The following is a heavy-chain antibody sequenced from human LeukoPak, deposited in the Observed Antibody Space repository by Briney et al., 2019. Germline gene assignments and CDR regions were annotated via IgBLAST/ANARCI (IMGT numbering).Heavy chain of an antibody. Sequence: GESLQISCQGSGYNFTSYWIGWVRQMPGKGLEWMGSIYLGDSDTRYSPSFQGQVTISADKSISTAYLQWSSLKASDTAMYYCARRYDSSGYYYDFDYWGQGTLVTVSS. CDR3: ARRYDSSGYYYDFDY. CDR2: IYLGDSDT. V-gene: IGHV5-51*01. J-gene: IGHJ4*02. D-gene: IGHD3-22*01. CDR1: GYNFTSYW.